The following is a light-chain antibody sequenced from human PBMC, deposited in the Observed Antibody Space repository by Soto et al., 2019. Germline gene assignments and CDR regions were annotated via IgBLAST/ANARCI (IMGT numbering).Light chain of an antibody. J-gene: IGKJ1*01. CDR3: QQYATSPGT. CDR2: GAS. Sequence: VMTQSPATLSVSPGERAALSCRASQSVSTNLAWYQQKPGQPPRLLIYGASTRATGIPARFSGSGSGTEFTLTISSLQSEDFAVYYCQQYATSPGTFGQGTKVAIK. V-gene: IGKV3-15*01. CDR1: QSVSTN.